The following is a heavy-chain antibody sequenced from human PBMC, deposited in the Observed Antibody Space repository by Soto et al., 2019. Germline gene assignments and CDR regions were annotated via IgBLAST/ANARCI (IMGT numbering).Heavy chain of an antibody. D-gene: IGHD7-27*01. CDR3: ARANWYSEY. CDR1: GGSISNHY. V-gene: IGHV4-59*11. J-gene: IGHJ4*02. Sequence: QVQLRESGPGLVEPSETVSLTCTVSGGSISNHYWSWIRQPPGKGLEWIGYIYYNGNTNYNPSLKSRVTMSVDTSKNQISLTLSSVTAADTAVYYCARANWYSEYWGQGTLVTVSS. CDR2: IYYNGNT.